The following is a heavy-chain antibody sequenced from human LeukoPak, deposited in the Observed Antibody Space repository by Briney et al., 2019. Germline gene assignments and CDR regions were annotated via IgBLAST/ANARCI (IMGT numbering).Heavy chain of an antibody. CDR1: GGTFTNYA. J-gene: IGHJ1*01. Sequence: SVKVSCKASGGTFTNYAISWVRQAPGQGLEWMGGIIPMFGKTMYAQKFQGRVTITADESTTTAYMELSSLRSEDTAVYYCARKRAGAGDFQYWGQGTLVTVSS. V-gene: IGHV1-69*13. CDR3: ARKRAGAGDFQY. CDR2: IIPMFGKT. D-gene: IGHD6-19*01.